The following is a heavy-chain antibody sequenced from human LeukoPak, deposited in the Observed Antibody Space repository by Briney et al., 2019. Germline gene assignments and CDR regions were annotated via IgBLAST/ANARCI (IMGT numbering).Heavy chain of an antibody. D-gene: IGHD2-2*02. CDR2: ISSSSSYI. V-gene: IGHV3-21*01. CDR1: GFTFSSYS. J-gene: IGHJ6*02. Sequence: PGGSLRLSCAASGFTFSSYSMNWVRQAPGKGLEWVSSISSSSSYIYYADSVKGRFTISRDDAKNSLYLQMNSLRAEDTAVYYCARDPVIYQLLYRYYYGMDVWGQGTTVTVSS. CDR3: ARDPVIYQLLYRYYYGMDV.